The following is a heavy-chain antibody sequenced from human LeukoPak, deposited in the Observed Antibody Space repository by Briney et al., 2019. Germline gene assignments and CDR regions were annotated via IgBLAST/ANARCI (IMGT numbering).Heavy chain of an antibody. J-gene: IGHJ4*02. CDR1: GFTFSSYW. D-gene: IGHD2-21*02. CDR2: IKHDGSVK. V-gene: IGHV3-7*01. Sequence: PGGSLRLSCAASGFTFSSYWMSWVRQAPGKGLEWVAHIKHDGSVKYYVDSVRGRFTVSRDNAKNTLSLQVNFLRVNDTAVYYCARVGRHAVTAAVSDHFDYWGQGTLVTVSS. CDR3: ARVGRHAVTAAVSDHFDY.